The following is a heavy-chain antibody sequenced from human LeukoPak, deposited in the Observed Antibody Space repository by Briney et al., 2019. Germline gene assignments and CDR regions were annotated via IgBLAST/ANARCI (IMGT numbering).Heavy chain of an antibody. CDR3: AKGLVGATYAVDY. J-gene: IGHJ4*02. CDR2: ISWNSGSI. V-gene: IGHV3-9*01. Sequence: TGGSLRLSCAASGFTFDDYAMHWVRQAPGKGLEWVSGISWNSGSIGYADSVKGRFTISRDNAKNSLYLQMNSLRAEDTALYYCAKGLVGATYAVDYWGQGTLVTVSS. D-gene: IGHD1-26*01. CDR1: GFTFDDYA.